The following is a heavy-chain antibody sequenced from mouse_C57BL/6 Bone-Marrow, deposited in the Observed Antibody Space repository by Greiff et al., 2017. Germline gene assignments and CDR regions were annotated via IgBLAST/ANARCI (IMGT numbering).Heavy chain of an antibody. V-gene: IGHV1-82*01. CDR1: GYAFSSSW. CDR2: IYPGDGDT. D-gene: IGHD2-4*01. CDR3: ARRRITTGYCYAMDY. J-gene: IGHJ4*01. Sequence: QVQLKQSGPELVKPGASVKISCKASGYAFSSSWMNWVKQRPGKGLEWIGRIYPGDGDTNYNGKLKGKATLTADKSSSTAYMQLRSLTSEDSGVYFCARRRITTGYCYAMDYWGQGTSVTVSS.